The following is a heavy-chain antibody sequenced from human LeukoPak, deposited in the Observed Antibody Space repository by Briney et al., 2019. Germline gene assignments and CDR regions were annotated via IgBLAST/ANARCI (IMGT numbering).Heavy chain of an antibody. CDR3: ARGYDILTGYYVDYYYYGMDV. D-gene: IGHD3-9*01. CDR2: TCYRSEWYY. J-gene: IGHJ6*04. Sequence: QGLSLTFSIAAYGFSINSAAWNWIRQAPARGLEWLGGTCYRSEWYYDYAVAVKRRITINRAPSQNQFSLPLNSVTPEDTAVYYCARGYDILTGYYVDYYYYGMDVWGKGTTVTVSS. V-gene: IGHV6-1*01. CDR1: AYGFSINSAA.